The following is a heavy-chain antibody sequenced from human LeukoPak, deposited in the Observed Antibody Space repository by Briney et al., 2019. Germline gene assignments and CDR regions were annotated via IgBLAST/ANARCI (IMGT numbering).Heavy chain of an antibody. Sequence: PGGSLRLSCAASGFTFSDHGMSWVRQAPGKGLEWVSTIYSSGGSTYYADSVKGRFTISRDNSKNTLHLQLNILRAEGTAVYYLAEQDGGGTYQYYFDYWGQGTLVTVSS. CDR3: AEQDGGGTYQYYFDY. V-gene: IGHV3-23*01. D-gene: IGHD1-26*01. CDR1: GFTFSDHG. J-gene: IGHJ4*02. CDR2: IYSSGGST.